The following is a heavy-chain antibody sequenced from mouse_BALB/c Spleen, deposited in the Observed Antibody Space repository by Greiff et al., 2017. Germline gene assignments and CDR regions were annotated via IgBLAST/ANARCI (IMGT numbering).Heavy chain of an antibody. V-gene: IGHV1-7*01. CDR2: INPSTGYT. Sequence: QVQLQQSGAELAKPGASVKMSCKASGYTFTSYWMHWVKQRPGQGLEWIGYINPSTGYTEYNQKFKDKATLTADKSSSTAYMQLSSLTSEDSAVYYCAKGGLRRDYAMYYWGQGTSVTVSS. CDR1: GYTFTSYW. CDR3: AKGGLRRDYAMYY. J-gene: IGHJ4*01. D-gene: IGHD2-12*01.